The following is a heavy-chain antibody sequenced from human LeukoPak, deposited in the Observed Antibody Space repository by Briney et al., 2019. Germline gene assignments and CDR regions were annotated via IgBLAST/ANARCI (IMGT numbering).Heavy chain of an antibody. Sequence: PGGSLRLSCAASGFTFSSYSMNWVRQGPGEGLEWVSSICSGSRYIYYTDSVKGRFTISRDNAKNSLFLQMNSLRAEDTAVYYCARDSLANAKWDLLRLYAFDIWGQGTMVTVSA. CDR3: ARDSLANAKWDLLRLYAFDI. J-gene: IGHJ3*02. D-gene: IGHD1-26*01. CDR2: ICSGSRYI. V-gene: IGHV3-21*01. CDR1: GFTFSSYS.